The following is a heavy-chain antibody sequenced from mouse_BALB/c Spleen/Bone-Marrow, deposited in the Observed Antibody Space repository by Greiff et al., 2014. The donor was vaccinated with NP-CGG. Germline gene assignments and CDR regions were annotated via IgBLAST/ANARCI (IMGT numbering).Heavy chain of an antibody. CDR2: INPYDGDT. V-gene: IGHV1-20*02. CDR3: ARVTTDWYFDV. CDR1: GYSFTGYF. J-gene: IGHJ1*01. Sequence: VQLQKSGPELVKPGASVKISCKASGYSFTGYFMNWVMQSHGKSLEWIGRINPYDGDTFYNQKFKGKATLTVDKSSSTAHMELRSLASEDSAVYYCARVTTDWYFDVWGAGTTVTVSS. D-gene: IGHD1-1*01.